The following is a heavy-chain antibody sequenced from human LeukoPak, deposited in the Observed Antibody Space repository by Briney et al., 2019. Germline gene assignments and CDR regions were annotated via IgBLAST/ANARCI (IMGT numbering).Heavy chain of an antibody. CDR2: IYSGGST. V-gene: IGHV3-53*05. CDR1: GFTVSSNY. J-gene: IGHJ4*02. CDR3: AKDGVEQWLAYYFDY. Sequence: PGGSLRLSCAASGFTVSSNYMSWVRQAPGKGLEWVSVIYSGGSTYYADSVKGRLTISRDNSKNTLYVQMNSLRAEDTAVYYCAKDGVEQWLAYYFDYWGQGTLVTVSS. D-gene: IGHD6-19*01.